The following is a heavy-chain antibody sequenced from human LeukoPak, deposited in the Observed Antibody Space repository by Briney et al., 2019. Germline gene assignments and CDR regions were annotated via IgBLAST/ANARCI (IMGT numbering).Heavy chain of an antibody. CDR2: INEDGSTT. CDR1: GFTFSSNW. CDR3: AKGIAAAGLDFDY. Sequence: GGSLRLSCAASGFTFSSNWMHWVRQAPGKGLVWVSRINEDGSTTNYADSVKGRSTIFRDNAKNTLYLQMNSLRAEDTAVYYCAKGIAAAGLDFDYWGQGTLVTVSS. D-gene: IGHD6-13*01. V-gene: IGHV3-74*01. J-gene: IGHJ4*02.